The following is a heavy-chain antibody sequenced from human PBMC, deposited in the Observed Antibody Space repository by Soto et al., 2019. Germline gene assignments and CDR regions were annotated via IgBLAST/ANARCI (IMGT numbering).Heavy chain of an antibody. J-gene: IGHJ6*02. D-gene: IGHD2-15*01. CDR2: IWYDGSNK. Sequence: GGSLXLSWTTSGFTFNTCVMHWVRQAPGKGLEWVAIIWYDGSNKYYADSVKGRFTISRDNSRNTLYLQMNSLRAEDTALYYCARADCTGAYCYSWPFNYGVDVWGQGTTVTVSS. CDR1: GFTFNTCV. V-gene: IGHV3-33*08. CDR3: ARADCTGAYCYSWPFNYGVDV.